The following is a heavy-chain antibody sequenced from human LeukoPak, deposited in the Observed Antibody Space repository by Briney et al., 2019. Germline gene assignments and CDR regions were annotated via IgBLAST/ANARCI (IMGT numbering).Heavy chain of an antibody. Sequence: SETLSLTCTVSGGSISSYYWSWIRQPPGKGLEWIGYIYYSGSTNYNPSLKSRVTISVDTSKNQLSLKLSSVTAADTAVYYCARVGIVATIPQSYYFDYWGQGTLVTVSS. D-gene: IGHD5-12*01. J-gene: IGHJ4*02. CDR2: IYYSGST. V-gene: IGHV4-59*01. CDR1: GGSISSYY. CDR3: ARVGIVATIPQSYYFDY.